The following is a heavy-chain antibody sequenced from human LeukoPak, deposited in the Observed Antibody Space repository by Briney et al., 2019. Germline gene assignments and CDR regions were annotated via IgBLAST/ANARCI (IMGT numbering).Heavy chain of an antibody. CDR2: INWNGGST. Sequence: PGGSLRLSCAASGFTFDDYGMSWVRQAPGKGLEWVSGINWNGGSTGYADSVKGRFTISRDNSKNTLYLQMNSLRAEDTAVYYCAKDLSKQHLVGREGGGYYYYMDVWGKGTTVTISS. CDR1: GFTFDDYG. V-gene: IGHV3-20*04. J-gene: IGHJ6*03. CDR3: AKDLSKQHLVGREGGGYYYYMDV. D-gene: IGHD6-13*01.